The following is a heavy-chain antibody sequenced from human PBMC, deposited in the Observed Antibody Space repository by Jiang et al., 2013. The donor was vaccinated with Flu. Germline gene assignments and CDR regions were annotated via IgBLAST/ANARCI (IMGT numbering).Heavy chain of an antibody. D-gene: IGHD2-15*01. CDR2: ISGSGGST. V-gene: IGHV3-23*01. J-gene: IGHJ4*02. Sequence: RLSCAASGFTFNNYAMSWVRQAPGKGLEWVSTISGSGGSTYYADSVKGRFTISRDNSKNTLYVQMNSLRAEDTGVYYCAKGPGRYCSGGSCYYFDYWGQGTLVTVSS. CDR1: GFTFNNYA. CDR3: AKGPGRYCSGGSCYYFDY.